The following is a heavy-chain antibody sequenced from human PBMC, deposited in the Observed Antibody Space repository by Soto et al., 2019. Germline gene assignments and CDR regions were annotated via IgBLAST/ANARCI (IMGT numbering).Heavy chain of an antibody. J-gene: IGHJ4*02. D-gene: IGHD2-2*01. CDR1: GDTFSSYA. V-gene: IGHV1-69*13. CDR3: ARGHQLLMFDY. CDR2: IIPIFGTA. Sequence: ASVKVSCKASGDTFSSYAISWVRQAPGQGLEWMGGIIPIFGTANYAQKFQGRVTITADESTSTAYMELSSLRSEDTAVYYCARGHQLLMFDYWGQGTLVTVSS.